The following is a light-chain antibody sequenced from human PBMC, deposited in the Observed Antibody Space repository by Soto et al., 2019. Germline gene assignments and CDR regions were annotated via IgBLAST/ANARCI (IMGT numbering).Light chain of an antibody. CDR3: QSYDSSLSAVV. Sequence: QSVLTQPPSVSGAPGQRVTISCIGSISNVGAGYDVHWYQQLPGAAPKLLISGNNNRPSGVPDRFSGSKSGTSASLAIAGLQAEYEADYYCQSYDSSLSAVVFGGGTKLTVL. V-gene: IGLV1-40*01. J-gene: IGLJ3*02. CDR2: GNN. CDR1: ISNVGAGYD.